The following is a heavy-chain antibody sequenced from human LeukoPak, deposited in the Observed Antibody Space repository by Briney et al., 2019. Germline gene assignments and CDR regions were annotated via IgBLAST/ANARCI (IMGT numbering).Heavy chain of an antibody. V-gene: IGHV1-69*13. D-gene: IGHD2-8*02. J-gene: IGHJ4*02. CDR3: ARDRPYTGGWRGFDY. CDR1: GGTFSRYA. Sequence: SVKVSCKASGGTFSRYAISWVRQAPGQGLEWMGGIIPVFGIANYAQKFQGRVTITADESTSTAYMELSSLRSEDTAVYYCARDRPYTGGWRGFDYWGQGTLVTVSS. CDR2: IIPVFGIA.